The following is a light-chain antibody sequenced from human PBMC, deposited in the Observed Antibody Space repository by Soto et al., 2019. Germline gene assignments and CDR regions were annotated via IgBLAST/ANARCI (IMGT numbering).Light chain of an antibody. Sequence: QSVLTQPASASGSLGQSITISCAGTGSDVGGYNYVSWYQQHPGKAPKVMIYDVSNRPSGVSNRFSGSKSGNTASLTISGLQAEDEADYYCNSYTSSSTLVFGGGTKVTVL. CDR1: GSDVGGYNY. CDR3: NSYTSSSTLV. J-gene: IGLJ3*02. CDR2: DVS. V-gene: IGLV2-14*01.